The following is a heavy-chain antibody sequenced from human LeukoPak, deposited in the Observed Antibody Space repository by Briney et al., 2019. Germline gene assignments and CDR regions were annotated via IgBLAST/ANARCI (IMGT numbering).Heavy chain of an antibody. D-gene: IGHD3-10*01. J-gene: IGHJ4*02. CDR1: GFSFNSYS. Sequence: GGSLRLSCAASGFSFNSYSMNWVRQAPGKGLEWVASLSSSGNYIYHADSVRGRFTISRDNAKNSLYLQMNSLRAEDTAVYCCTRPISFFGGLRQGYDSWGQGTLVTVAS. V-gene: IGHV3-21*01. CDR3: TRPISFFGGLRQGYDS. CDR2: LSSSGNYI.